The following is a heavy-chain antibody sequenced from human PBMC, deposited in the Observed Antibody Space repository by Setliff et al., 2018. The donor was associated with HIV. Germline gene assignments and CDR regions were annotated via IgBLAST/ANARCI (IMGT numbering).Heavy chain of an antibody. CDR2: IRSIGHYGTI. CDR1: GFTFGDYA. CDR3: TERTDY. Sequence: PGGSLRLSCTASGFTFGDYAMGWVRQAPGKGLEWVSLIRSIGHYGTIEYAASVKGRFTISRDDSKSIAYLQMNSLKTEDTAVYYCTERTDYWGQGTLVTVSS. V-gene: IGHV3-49*04. J-gene: IGHJ4*02.